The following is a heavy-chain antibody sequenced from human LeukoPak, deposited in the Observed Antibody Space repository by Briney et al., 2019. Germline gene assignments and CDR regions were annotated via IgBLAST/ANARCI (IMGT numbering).Heavy chain of an antibody. J-gene: IGHJ4*02. V-gene: IGHV4-59*01. CDR3: ARGDYYDSSGYFDY. Sequence: SETLSLTCTVSGGSISSCYWSWIRQPPGKGLEWIGYIYYSGSTNYNPSLKSRVTISVDTSKNQFSLKLSSVTAADTAVYYCARGDYYDSSGYFDYWGQGTLVTVSS. CDR2: IYYSGST. CDR1: GGSISSCY. D-gene: IGHD3-22*01.